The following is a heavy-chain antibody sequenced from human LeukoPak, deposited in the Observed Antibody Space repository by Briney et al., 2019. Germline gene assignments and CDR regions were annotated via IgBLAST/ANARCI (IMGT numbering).Heavy chain of an antibody. Sequence: SETLSLTCTVSGGSISSGDYYWSWIRQPPGKGLEWIGYIYYSGSTYYNPSLKSRVTISVDTSKNQFSLKLRSVTAADTAVYYCARARGAVAIDYWGQGTLVTVSS. D-gene: IGHD6-19*01. CDR2: IYYSGST. V-gene: IGHV4-30-4*01. J-gene: IGHJ4*02. CDR1: GGSISSGDYY. CDR3: ARARGAVAIDY.